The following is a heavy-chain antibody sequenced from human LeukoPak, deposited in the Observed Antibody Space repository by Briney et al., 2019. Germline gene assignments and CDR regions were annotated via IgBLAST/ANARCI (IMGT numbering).Heavy chain of an antibody. J-gene: IGHJ4*02. D-gene: IGHD6-19*01. V-gene: IGHV3-53*01. CDR2: IHSGGST. CDR1: GLTVSSNY. CDR3: ARTSLAVAFGY. Sequence: GGSLRLSCVASGLTVSSNYMSWVRQAPGKGLEWVSVIHSGGSTFYADSVKGRFTISRDNSKNTLHLQMNSLSAEDTAMYYCARTSLAVAFGYWGQGTLVTVSS.